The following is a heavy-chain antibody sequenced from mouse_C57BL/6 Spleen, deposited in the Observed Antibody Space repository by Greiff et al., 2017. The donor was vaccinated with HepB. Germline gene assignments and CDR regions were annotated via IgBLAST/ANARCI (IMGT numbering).Heavy chain of an antibody. CDR1: GYTFTSYW. CDR3: ARYYGSRGDWYFDV. V-gene: IGHV1-64*01. D-gene: IGHD1-1*01. J-gene: IGHJ1*03. Sequence: VQLQQPGAELVKPGASVKLSCKASGYTFTSYWMHWVKQRPGQGLEWIGMIHPNSGSTNYNEKFKSKATLTVDKSSSTAYMQLSSLTSEDSAVYYCARYYGSRGDWYFDVWGTGTTVTVSS. CDR2: IHPNSGST.